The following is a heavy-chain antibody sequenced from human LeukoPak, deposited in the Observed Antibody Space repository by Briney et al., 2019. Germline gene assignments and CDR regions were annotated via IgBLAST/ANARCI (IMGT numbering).Heavy chain of an antibody. Sequence: AASVKVSCKASGYTFTGYHIHWVRQAPGQGLEWMGWINPNSGGTNYAQKFQGRVTMTRDTSITTAYVEVSSLTSDATPVYFCVRASLGYWGQGTLVTVSS. V-gene: IGHV1-2*02. CDR2: INPNSGGT. CDR1: GYTFTGYH. J-gene: IGHJ4*02. CDR3: VRASLGY.